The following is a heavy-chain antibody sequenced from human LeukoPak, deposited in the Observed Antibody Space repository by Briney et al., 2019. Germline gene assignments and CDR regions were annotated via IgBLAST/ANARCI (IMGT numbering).Heavy chain of an antibody. V-gene: IGHV3-21*01. CDR2: ISSSSSYI. CDR3: ARDSITMVRGVDY. CDR1: GFTFSSYS. J-gene: IGHJ4*02. Sequence: GGSLRLSCAASGFTFSSYSMNWVRQAPGKGLEWVSSISSSSSYIYYADSVKGRFTISRDNAKNSLYLKMNSLRAEDTAVYYCARDSITMVRGVDYWGQGTLVTVSS. D-gene: IGHD3-10*01.